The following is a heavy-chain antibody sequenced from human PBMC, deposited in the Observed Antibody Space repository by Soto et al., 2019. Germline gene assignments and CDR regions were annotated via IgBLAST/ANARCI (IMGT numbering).Heavy chain of an antibody. J-gene: IGHJ4*02. CDR2: ISGSGGST. V-gene: IGHV3-23*01. Sequence: PGGSLRLSCAASGFTFSSYAMSWVRQAPGKGLEWVSAISGSGGSTYYADSVKGRFTISRDNSKNTLYLQMNSLRAEDTAVYYCAKGSGIAVAPEDFDYWGQGTLVTVSS. CDR3: AKGSGIAVAPEDFDY. D-gene: IGHD6-19*01. CDR1: GFTFSSYA.